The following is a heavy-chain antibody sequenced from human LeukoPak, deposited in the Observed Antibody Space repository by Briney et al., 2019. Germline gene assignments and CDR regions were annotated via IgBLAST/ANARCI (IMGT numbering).Heavy chain of an antibody. D-gene: IGHD6-13*01. Sequence: GRSLGLSCAASGFTFSNYGMHWVRQAPGKGLEWVAVISYDGSNKYYVDSVKGRFTISRDNSKNTVNLQMSSLRAEDSAIYYCAKEPGIAAAGMSYFDNWGQGILVTVSS. J-gene: IGHJ4*02. V-gene: IGHV3-30*18. CDR2: ISYDGSNK. CDR1: GFTFSNYG. CDR3: AKEPGIAAAGMSYFDN.